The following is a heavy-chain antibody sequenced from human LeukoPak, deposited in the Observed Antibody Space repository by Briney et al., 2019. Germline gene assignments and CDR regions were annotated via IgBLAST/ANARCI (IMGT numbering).Heavy chain of an antibody. CDR3: ARSWQQLVFYFDY. CDR1: GFSFSAYG. V-gene: IGHV3-33*01. J-gene: IGHJ4*02. Sequence: GTSLRLSRAASGFSFSAYGMHWVRQAPGKGLEWVAVIWYDGSRESYTDSVQGRFTISRDNSKNTLYLQMNSLRAEDTAVYYCARSWQQLVFYFDYGGQGTLVTVSS. D-gene: IGHD6-13*01. CDR2: IWYDGSRE.